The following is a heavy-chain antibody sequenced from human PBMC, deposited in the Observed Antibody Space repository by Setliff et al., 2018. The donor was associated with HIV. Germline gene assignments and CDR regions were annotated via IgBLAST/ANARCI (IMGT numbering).Heavy chain of an antibody. CDR3: ARERLRFLEWLPLDY. V-gene: IGHV3-66*02. CDR1: GITVSGIY. D-gene: IGHD3-3*01. J-gene: IGHJ4*02. Sequence: GGSLRLSCVASGITVSGIYMTWVRQAPGKGLEWVSVINGGTTTYYADSVKGRFTLSRDNFRNTLYLQMNSLRAEDTAVYYCARERLRFLEWLPLDYWGQGTLVTVSS. CDR2: INGGTTT.